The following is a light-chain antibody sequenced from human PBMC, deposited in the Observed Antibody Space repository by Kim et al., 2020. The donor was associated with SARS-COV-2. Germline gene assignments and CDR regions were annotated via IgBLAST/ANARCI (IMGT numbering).Light chain of an antibody. CDR2: DAT. CDR3: QQSNDWPPLT. V-gene: IGKV3-15*01. J-gene: IGKJ1*01. Sequence: PGERPALSCRASRPINNRLVWDQQKPGQAPRLLNYDATTAATGVPARFIGSGSETDFTLTISSLQSEDFAVYYCQQSNDWPPLTFGQGTKVDIK. CDR1: RPINNR.